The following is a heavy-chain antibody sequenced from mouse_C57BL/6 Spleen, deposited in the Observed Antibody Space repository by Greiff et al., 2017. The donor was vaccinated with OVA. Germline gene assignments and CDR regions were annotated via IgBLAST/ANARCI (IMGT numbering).Heavy chain of an antibody. CDR1: GYTFTSYG. V-gene: IGHV1-81*01. CDR3: AKGGNYEYDGYAMDY. J-gene: IGHJ4*01. Sequence: QVQLQQSGAELARPGASVKLSCKASGYTFTSYGISWVKQRTGQGLEWIGEIYPSSGNNYYNEKFKGKATLTADKSSSTVYLELRRLTYEDTAVYFCAKGGNYEYDGYAMDYWGQGTSVTVSS. D-gene: IGHD2-4*01. CDR2: IYPSSGNN.